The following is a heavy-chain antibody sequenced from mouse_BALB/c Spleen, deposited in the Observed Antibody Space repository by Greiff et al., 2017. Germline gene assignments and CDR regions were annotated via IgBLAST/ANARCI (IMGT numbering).Heavy chain of an antibody. CDR1: GFSLTSYG. Sequence: AQLVESGPGLVQPSQSLSITCTVSGFSLTSYGVHWVRQSPGKGLEWLGVIWSGGSTDYNAAFISRLSISKDNSKSQVFFKMNSLQANDTAIYYCARTYYGYDGPSPFAYWGQGTLVTVSA. V-gene: IGHV2-2*02. J-gene: IGHJ3*01. CDR3: ARTYYGYDGPSPFAY. CDR2: IWSGGST. D-gene: IGHD2-9*01.